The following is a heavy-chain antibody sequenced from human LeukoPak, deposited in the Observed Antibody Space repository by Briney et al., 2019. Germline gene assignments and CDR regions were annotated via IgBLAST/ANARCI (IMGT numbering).Heavy chain of an antibody. V-gene: IGHV3-23*01. J-gene: IGHJ4*02. CDR3: AKDPLGYGGHYFDN. Sequence: GGSLRLSCTASGFTFSSHAMSWVRQAPGKGLEWVSTISGRTDGPYYADSVKGRFTTSRDNSKNTMYLQINNVRAEDTAVYYCAKDPLGYGGHYFDNWGQGTRVTVSS. CDR2: ISGRTDGP. CDR1: GFTFSSHA. D-gene: IGHD4-23*01.